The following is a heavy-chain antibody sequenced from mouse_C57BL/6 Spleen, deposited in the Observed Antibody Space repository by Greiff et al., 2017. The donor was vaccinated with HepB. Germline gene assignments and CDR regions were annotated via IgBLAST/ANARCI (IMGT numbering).Heavy chain of an antibody. V-gene: IGHV1-26*01. CDR1: GYTFTDYY. CDR2: INPNNGGT. J-gene: IGHJ2*01. Sequence: EVQLQQSGPELVKPGASVKISCKASGYTFTDYYMNWVKQSHGKSLEWIGDINPNNGGTNYNQKFKGKATLTVDKSSSTAYMELRSLTSEDSAVYYCARDYGRPFDYWGQGTTLTVSS. CDR3: ARDYGRPFDY. D-gene: IGHD1-1*02.